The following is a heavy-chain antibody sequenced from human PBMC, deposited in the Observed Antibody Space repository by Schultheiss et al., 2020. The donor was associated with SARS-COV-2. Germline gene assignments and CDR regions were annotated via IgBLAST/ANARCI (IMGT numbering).Heavy chain of an antibody. Sequence: GGSLRLSCAASGFTVSSNYMSWVRQAPGKGLEWVSVIYSGGSTYYADSVKGRFTISRDNSKNTLYLQMNSLRAEDTAVYYCAKRAAEYQLLYVDYWGQGTLVTVSS. D-gene: IGHD2-2*01. CDR2: IYSGGST. CDR3: AKRAAEYQLLYVDY. V-gene: IGHV3-53*01. CDR1: GFTVSSNY. J-gene: IGHJ4*02.